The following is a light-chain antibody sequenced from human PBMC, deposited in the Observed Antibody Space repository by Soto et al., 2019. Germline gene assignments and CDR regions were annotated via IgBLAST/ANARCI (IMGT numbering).Light chain of an antibody. J-gene: IGLJ1*01. CDR1: SSDIGAYNY. Sequence: QSALTQPASVSGSPGQSITISCTGTSSDIGAYNYVSWYQQHLGKAPKLMTYEVSNRPSGVSNRFSGSKSGNTASLTISGLQAEDEADYYCSSYTGSSIRLFGTGTKVTVL. CDR3: SSYTGSSIRL. CDR2: EVS. V-gene: IGLV2-14*01.